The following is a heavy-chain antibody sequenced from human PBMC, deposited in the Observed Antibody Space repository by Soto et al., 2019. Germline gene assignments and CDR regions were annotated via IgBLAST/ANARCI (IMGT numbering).Heavy chain of an antibody. CDR2: ISGSGGST. CDR1: GFTFSSYA. CDR3: AKDLGYSRRNYYYGMDV. V-gene: IGHV3-23*01. D-gene: IGHD4-4*01. J-gene: IGHJ6*02. Sequence: PGGSLRLSCAASGFTFSSYAMSWVRQAPGKGLEWVSAISGSGGSTYYADSVKGRFTISRDNSKNTLYLQMNSLRAEDTAVYYCAKDLGYSRRNYYYGMDVWGQGTTVTVSS.